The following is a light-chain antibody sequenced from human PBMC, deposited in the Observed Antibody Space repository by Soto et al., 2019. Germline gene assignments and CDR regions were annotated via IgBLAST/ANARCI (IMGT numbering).Light chain of an antibody. CDR2: WAS. V-gene: IGKV4-1*01. CDR1: QSVLSSANHQNH. Sequence: DIVMTQSPDSLAVSLGERATINCKSSQSVLSSANHQNHLAWYQQKPGQPPRLLIYWASTRESGVPDRFSGGGSETDFTFTISSLQAEDVAVYYCQQYYTTPLTFGGGTKVEI. CDR3: QQYYTTPLT. J-gene: IGKJ4*01.